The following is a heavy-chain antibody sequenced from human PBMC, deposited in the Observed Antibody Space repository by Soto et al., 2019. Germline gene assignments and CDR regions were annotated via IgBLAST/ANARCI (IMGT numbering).Heavy chain of an antibody. CDR1: GGSISSYY. Sequence: PSETLSLTCTVSGGSISSYYWSCIRQPPGKGLEWIGYIYYSGSTNYNPSLKSRVTISVDTSKNQFSLKMSSVTAADTAVYYCARLATRYYFDYWGQGTLVTVSS. J-gene: IGHJ4*02. D-gene: IGHD1-1*01. V-gene: IGHV4-59*01. CDR3: ARLATRYYFDY. CDR2: IYYSGST.